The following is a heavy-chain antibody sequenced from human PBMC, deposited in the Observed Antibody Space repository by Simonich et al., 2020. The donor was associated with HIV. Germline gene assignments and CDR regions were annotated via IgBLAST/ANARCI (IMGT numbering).Heavy chain of an antibody. V-gene: IGHV4-34*01. CDR3: ARRGRIAVTGYYFDY. CDR2: IYYYGST. J-gene: IGHJ4*02. CDR1: GGSFSGHY. D-gene: IGHD6-19*01. Sequence: QVQLQESGPGLVKPSETLSLTCAVYGGSFSGHYWSWIRQPPGKGLEWIGSIYYYGSTAYNPSLKGRVTISVDTSKNQFSLRLTSLTAADTAVYYCARRGRIAVTGYYFDYWGQGTLVTVSS.